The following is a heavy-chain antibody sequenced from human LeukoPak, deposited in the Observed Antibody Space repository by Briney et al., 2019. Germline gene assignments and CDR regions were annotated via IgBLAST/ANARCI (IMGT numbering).Heavy chain of an antibody. CDR1: GGTLSNSDYH. D-gene: IGHD5-24*01. V-gene: IGHV4-30-4*08. CDR2: IYYRGTT. J-gene: IGHJ2*01. Sequence: SQTVSLTCTVSGGTLSNSDYHWRWLPQSPGKGREGIGYIYYRGTTYYHPSLRRRVTNSVDTSKNQFSLKLSSVTAADTAVYSCARLQLRYWYFDLWGRGTLVTVSS. CDR3: ARLQLRYWYFDL.